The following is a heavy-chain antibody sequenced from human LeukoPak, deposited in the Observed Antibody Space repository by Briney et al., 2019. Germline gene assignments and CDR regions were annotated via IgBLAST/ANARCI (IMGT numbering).Heavy chain of an antibody. CDR2: IYYSGTA. CDR3: ARNPYYYYYYMDV. D-gene: IGHD1-14*01. J-gene: IGHJ6*03. V-gene: IGHV4-39*07. CDR1: GGSVSSASDF. Sequence: SETLSLTCTVSGGSVSSASDFWGWIRQPPGKGLEWIGTIYYSGTAYYNASLKSRVTISVDTSKNQFSLKLSSVTAADTAVYYCARNPYYYYYYMDVWGKGTTVTVSS.